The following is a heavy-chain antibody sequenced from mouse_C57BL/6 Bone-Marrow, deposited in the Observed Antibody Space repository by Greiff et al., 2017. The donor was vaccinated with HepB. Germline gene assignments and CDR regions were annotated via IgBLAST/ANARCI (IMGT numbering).Heavy chain of an antibody. V-gene: IGHV1-59*01. CDR3: ARTHYGSSPYAMDY. J-gene: IGHJ4*01. CDR2: IDPSDSYT. D-gene: IGHD1-1*01. CDR1: GYTFTSYW. Sequence: VQLQQPGAELVRPGTSVKLSCKASGYTFTSYWMHWVKQRPGQGLEWIGVIDPSDSYTNYNQKFKGEATLTVDTSSSTAYMQLSSLTSEDSAVYYCARTHYGSSPYAMDYWGQGTSVTVSS.